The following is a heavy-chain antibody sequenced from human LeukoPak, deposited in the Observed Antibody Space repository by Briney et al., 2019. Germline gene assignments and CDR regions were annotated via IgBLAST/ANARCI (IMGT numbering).Heavy chain of an antibody. V-gene: IGHV1-69*05. CDR2: IIPIFGTA. CDR1: GGTFSSYA. J-gene: IGHJ3*02. CDR3: VGPRDQLLNAFNI. Sequence: ASVKVSCKASGGTFSSYAISWMRQAPGQGLEWMGRIIPIFGTANYAQKFQGRVTITTDESTSTAYMELSSLRSEDTAVYYCVGPRDQLLNAFNIWGQGTMVTVSS. D-gene: IGHD2-2*01.